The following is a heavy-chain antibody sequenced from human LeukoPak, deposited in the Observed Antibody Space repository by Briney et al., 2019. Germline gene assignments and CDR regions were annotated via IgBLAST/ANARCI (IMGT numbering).Heavy chain of an antibody. V-gene: IGHV5-51*01. Sequence: GESLKISCKGSGYSCTSYWIGWVRQMPGKGLEWVGIIYPGDSDTKYSPSFQGQVTISADKSISTAYLQWSSLKASDTAMYHCARLLGDYYDTCIDYWGQGTLVTVSS. D-gene: IGHD3-22*01. CDR3: ARLLGDYYDTCIDY. J-gene: IGHJ4*02. CDR2: IYPGDSDT. CDR1: GYSCTSYW.